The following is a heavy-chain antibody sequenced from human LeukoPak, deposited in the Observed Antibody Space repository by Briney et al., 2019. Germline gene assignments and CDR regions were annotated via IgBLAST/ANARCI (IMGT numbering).Heavy chain of an antibody. D-gene: IGHD2-2*01. CDR2: IYYGGST. CDR1: GGSISSYY. J-gene: IGHJ4*02. Sequence: RSSETLSLTCTVSGGSISSYYWSWIRQPPGKGLEWIGYIYYGGSTNYNPSLKSRVTISVDTSKNQFSLKLSSVTAADTAVYYCARDRVPTDWGQGTLVTVSS. V-gene: IGHV4-59*01. CDR3: ARDRVPTD.